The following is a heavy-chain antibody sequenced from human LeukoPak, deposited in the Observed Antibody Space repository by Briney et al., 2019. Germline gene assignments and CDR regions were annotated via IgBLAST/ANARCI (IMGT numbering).Heavy chain of an antibody. Sequence: SVKVSCKASGGTFSSYAISWVRQAPGQGLEWMGGIIPIFGTANYAQKFQGRVTTTTDESTSTAYMELSSLRSEDTAVYYCASGYSYGYVGYWGQGTLVTVSS. CDR1: GGTFSSYA. CDR2: IIPIFGTA. CDR3: ASGYSYGYVGY. J-gene: IGHJ4*02. V-gene: IGHV1-69*05. D-gene: IGHD5-18*01.